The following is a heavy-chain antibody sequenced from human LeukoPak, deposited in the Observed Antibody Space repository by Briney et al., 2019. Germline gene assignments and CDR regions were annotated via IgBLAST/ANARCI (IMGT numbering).Heavy chain of an antibody. J-gene: IGHJ4*02. Sequence: PGGSLRLSCAASGFTFSNYWMHWVRQAPGKGRVWVSRIGSDGLSTSYADSVKGRFTISRDNAKNSLYLQMNSLRAEDTAVYYCAKDPGFGALDYWGQGTLVTVSS. D-gene: IGHD3-9*01. V-gene: IGHV3-74*01. CDR3: AKDPGFGALDY. CDR2: IGSDGLST. CDR1: GFTFSNYW.